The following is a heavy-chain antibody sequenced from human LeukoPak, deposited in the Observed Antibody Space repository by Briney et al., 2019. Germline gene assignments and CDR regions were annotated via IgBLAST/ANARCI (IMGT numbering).Heavy chain of an antibody. J-gene: IGHJ2*01. CDR2: ISSSSSYT. Sequence: GGSLRLSCAASGFTFSDYYMSWIRQAPGKGVEWVSYISSSSSYTNYADSVKGRFTISRDNAKNSLYLQMNSLRAEDSAVYYCASLARTVTTYWYFDLWGRGTLVTVSS. V-gene: IGHV3-11*06. D-gene: IGHD4-17*01. CDR3: ASLARTVTTYWYFDL. CDR1: GFTFSDYY.